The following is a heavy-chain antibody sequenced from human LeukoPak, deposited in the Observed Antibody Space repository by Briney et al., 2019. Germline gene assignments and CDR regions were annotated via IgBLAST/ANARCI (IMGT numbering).Heavy chain of an antibody. J-gene: IGHJ4*02. V-gene: IGHV1-2*02. CDR1: GFTFTGYY. D-gene: IGHD3-3*01. CDR3: ARGYDFWSGYTTPVDY. CDR2: INPNSGGT. Sequence: GASVKVSCKASGFTFTGYYMHWVRQAPGQGLEWMGWINPNSGGTNYAQKFQGRVTMTRDTSISTAYMELSRLRSDDTAVYYCARGYDFWSGYTTPVDYWGQGTLVTVSA.